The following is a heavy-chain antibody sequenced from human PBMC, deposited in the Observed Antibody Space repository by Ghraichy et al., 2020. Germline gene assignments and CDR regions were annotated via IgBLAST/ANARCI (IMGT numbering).Heavy chain of an antibody. Sequence: ASVKVSCKASGYTFTDHYIHWVRQAPGQGLEWMGWINPNSGVTDYAQKFQGRVTMTRDTSISTAYMDLSRLRSDDTAVYYCARDLYSYGLYHFDFWGQGTLVTVSS. J-gene: IGHJ4*02. D-gene: IGHD5-18*01. CDR1: GYTFTDHY. CDR3: ARDLYSYGLYHFDF. V-gene: IGHV1-2*02. CDR2: INPNSGVT.